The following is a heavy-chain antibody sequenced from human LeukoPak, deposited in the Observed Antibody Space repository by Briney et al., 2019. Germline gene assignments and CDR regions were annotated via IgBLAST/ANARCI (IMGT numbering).Heavy chain of an antibody. Sequence: PSETLSLTCTVSGGSISSYNWSWIRQPAGKGLEWIGRIYTSGSTNYNPSLKSRVTMSVDTSKNQFSLKLSSVTAADTAVYYCARVLYSSSSDAFDIWGQGTMVTVSS. CDR1: GGSISSYN. D-gene: IGHD6-6*01. CDR2: IYTSGST. CDR3: ARVLYSSSSDAFDI. V-gene: IGHV4-4*07. J-gene: IGHJ3*02.